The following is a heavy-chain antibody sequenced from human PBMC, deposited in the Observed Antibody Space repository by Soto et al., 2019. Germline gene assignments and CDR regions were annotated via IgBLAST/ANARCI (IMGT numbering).Heavy chain of an antibody. CDR1: SFTFSSYW. D-gene: IGHD3-16*01. V-gene: IGHV3-7*01. CDR3: VRDAGRGGDFYS. J-gene: IGHJ4*02. CDR2: IKPDGGEK. Sequence: EVRLVESGGGLVQPGGSLRLSCAASSFTFSSYWMAWVCQAPGKGLEWLANIKPDGGEKYYVDSVRGRFTISRDNAKNSLFLQMNNLGTEDTAVYHCVRDAGRGGDFYSWGQGTLVTVSS.